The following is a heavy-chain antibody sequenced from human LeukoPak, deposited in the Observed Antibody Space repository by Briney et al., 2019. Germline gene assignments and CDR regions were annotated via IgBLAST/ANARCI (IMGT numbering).Heavy chain of an antibody. J-gene: IGHJ3*02. V-gene: IGHV3-30-3*01. CDR1: GFTFSSYA. D-gene: IGHD2-15*01. CDR2: ISYDGSNK. CDR3: ARARESCSGGSCYSADDAFDI. Sequence: PGRSLRLSCAASGFTFSSYAMHWVRQAPGKGLEWVAVISYDGSNKYYADSVKGRFTISRDNSKNTLYLQMNSLRAEDTAVYYCARARESCSGGSCYSADDAFDIWGQGTMVTVSS.